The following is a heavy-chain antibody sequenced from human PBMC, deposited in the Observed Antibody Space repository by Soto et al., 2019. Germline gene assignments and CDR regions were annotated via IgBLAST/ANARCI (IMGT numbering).Heavy chain of an antibody. Sequence: EVQLLESGGGLVQPGGSLRLSCAASGFTFSSYAMSWVRQAPGKGLEWVSAISGSGGSTYYADSVKGRFTISRDNSKNTLYLQMNSLRAEDTAVYYCAKDPGTVLYYYYYGMDVWGQGTTVTVSS. D-gene: IGHD6-13*01. CDR1: GFTFSSYA. CDR2: ISGSGGST. J-gene: IGHJ6*02. CDR3: AKDPGTVLYYYYYGMDV. V-gene: IGHV3-23*01.